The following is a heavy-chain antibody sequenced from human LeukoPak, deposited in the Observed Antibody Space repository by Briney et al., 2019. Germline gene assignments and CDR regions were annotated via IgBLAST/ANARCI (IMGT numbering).Heavy chain of an antibody. D-gene: IGHD6-19*01. V-gene: IGHV3-30*18. CDR1: GFTFSSYG. J-gene: IGHJ6*02. Sequence: GGSLRLSCAASGFTFSSYGMHWVRQAPGKGLEWVAVISYDGSNKYYADSVKGRFTISRDNSKNTLYLQMNSLRAEDTAVYYCAQVQRAVAGTPWSYYYYYYGMDVWGQGTTVTVSS. CDR3: AQVQRAVAGTPWSYYYYYYGMDV. CDR2: ISYDGSNK.